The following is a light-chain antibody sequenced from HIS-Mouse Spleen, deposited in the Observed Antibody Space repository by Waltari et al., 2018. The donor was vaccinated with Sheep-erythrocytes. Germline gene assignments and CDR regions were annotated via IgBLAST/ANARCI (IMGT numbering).Light chain of an antibody. CDR3: QAWDSSTAWV. Sequence: SYELTQPPSVSVSPGQTASITCSGAKLGDKYACWYQQKPGQSPVLVISQDSKRPSGIPERFSGSNSGNTATLTISGTQAMDEADYYCQAWDSSTAWVFGGGTKLTVL. J-gene: IGLJ3*02. CDR2: QDS. V-gene: IGLV3-1*01. CDR1: KLGDKY.